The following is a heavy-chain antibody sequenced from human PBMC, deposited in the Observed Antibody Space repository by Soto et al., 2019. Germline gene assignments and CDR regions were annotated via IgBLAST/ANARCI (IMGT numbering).Heavy chain of an antibody. V-gene: IGHV3-23*01. CDR1: GFTFSSYA. CDR2: ISNSGGAT. CDR3: AKGAQSNQYYFDF. Sequence: GGSLRLSCAASGFTFSSYAMHWVRQAPGKGLEWVSAISNSGGATSYTGSVRGRFTISRDNSKNTVYLQMNSLRADDTAVYFCAKGAQSNQYYFDFWGQGTLVPVSS. D-gene: IGHD2-2*01. J-gene: IGHJ4*02.